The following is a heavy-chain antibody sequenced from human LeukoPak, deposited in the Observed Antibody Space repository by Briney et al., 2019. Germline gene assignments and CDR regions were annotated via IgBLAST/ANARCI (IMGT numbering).Heavy chain of an antibody. CDR2: VDPEDGET. D-gene: IGHD6-6*01. Sequence: GATVKISCKVSGYTFTDYYMHWVQQAHGKGLEWMGLVDPEDGETIYAEKFQGRVTITADTSTDTAYMELSSLRSEDTAVYYCATDIFQYSSSSVDYWGQGTLVTVSS. CDR3: ATDIFQYSSSSVDY. CDR1: GYTFTDYY. J-gene: IGHJ4*02. V-gene: IGHV1-69-2*01.